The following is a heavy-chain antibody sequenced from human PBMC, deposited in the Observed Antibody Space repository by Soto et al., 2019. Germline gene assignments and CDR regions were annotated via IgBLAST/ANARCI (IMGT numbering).Heavy chain of an antibody. J-gene: IGHJ4*02. CDR1: GFTFSSYS. D-gene: IGHD3-10*01. V-gene: IGHV3-48*01. CDR3: ARGVAYYYGSGSYFDYFDY. CDR2: ISSSSSTI. Sequence: GGSLRLSCAASGFTFSSYSMNWVRQAPGKGLEWVSYISSSSSTIYYADSVKGRFTISRDNAKNSLYLQMNGLRAEDTAVYYCARGVAYYYGSGSYFDYFDYWGQGTLVTVSS.